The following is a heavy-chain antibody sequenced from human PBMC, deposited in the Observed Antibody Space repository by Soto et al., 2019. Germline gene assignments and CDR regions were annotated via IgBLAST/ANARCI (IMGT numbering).Heavy chain of an antibody. Sequence: EVQLVESGGGLVQPGRSLRLSCAASGFTFDHYAMHWFRQAPGKGLEWVSGITWNSNNLEYAASVKGILTISNDNRKNSLYLQINSLRAEYTALYYSSKDDHYSANSRFPHYNYFFDVSCKRATVTV. CDR3: SKDDHYSANSRFPHYNYFFDV. CDR2: ITWNSNNL. D-gene: IGHD2-15*01. J-gene: IGHJ6*03. V-gene: IGHV3-9*01. CDR1: GFTFDHYA.